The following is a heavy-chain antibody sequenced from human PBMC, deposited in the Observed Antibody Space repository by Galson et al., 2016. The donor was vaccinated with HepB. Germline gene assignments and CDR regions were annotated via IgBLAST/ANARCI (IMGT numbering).Heavy chain of an antibody. CDR2: IYPGDSDT. V-gene: IGHV5-51*01. CDR1: GYKFTGKW. D-gene: IGHD2-15*01. Sequence: QSGAEVKKPGESLKISCTTSGYKFTGKWIGWVRQKPGKGLEWMGIIYPGDSDTRYSPSFQGRVTISADKSTNTAHLQWSSLEASDTATYYCARSACSGGACYSFWYFDIWGRGTPVSVSS. CDR3: ARSACSGGACYSFWYFDI. J-gene: IGHJ2*01.